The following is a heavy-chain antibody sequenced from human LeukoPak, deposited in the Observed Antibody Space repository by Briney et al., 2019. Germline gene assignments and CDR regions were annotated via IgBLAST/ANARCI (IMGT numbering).Heavy chain of an antibody. CDR2: IRYDGSNK. V-gene: IGHV3-30*02. D-gene: IGHD3-10*01. Sequence: GGSLRLSCAASGFSFSPTWMHWVRQAPGKGLEWVAFIRYDGSNKYYADSVKGRFTISRDNSKNTLYLQMNSLRAEDTAVYYCAKDGHYGSGSYLAAPPAYYYYMDVWGKGTTVTISS. CDR1: GFSFSPTW. J-gene: IGHJ6*03. CDR3: AKDGHYGSGSYLAAPPAYYYYMDV.